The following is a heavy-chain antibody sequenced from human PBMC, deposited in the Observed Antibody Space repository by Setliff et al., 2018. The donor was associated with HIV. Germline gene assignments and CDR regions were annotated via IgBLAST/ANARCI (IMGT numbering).Heavy chain of an antibody. V-gene: IGHV1-46*01. CDR2: INPSGGST. CDR3: ARDLYSNYLYYYYMDV. CDR1: GYTFVSDY. D-gene: IGHD4-4*01. Sequence: ASVKVSCKASGYTFVSDYIHWVRQAPGQGPEWMGIINPSGGSTNYAQKFQGRVTMTRDTSISTAYMELSRLRSDDTAVYYCARDLYSNYLYYYYMDVWGKGTTVTVSS. J-gene: IGHJ6*03.